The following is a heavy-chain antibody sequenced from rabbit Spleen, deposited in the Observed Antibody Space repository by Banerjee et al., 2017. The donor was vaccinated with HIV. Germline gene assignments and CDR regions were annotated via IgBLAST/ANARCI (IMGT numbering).Heavy chain of an antibody. J-gene: IGHJ4*01. Sequence: QSLEESGGGLVKPGASLTLTCTASGFSFSSGYDMCWVRQAPWKGLEWIACIYAGSTGTTYYANWAKGRFTISKTSSTTVTLQMASLTAADTATYFCAGDLGVIVYRFSLWGQGTLVTVS. CDR2: IYAGSTGTT. CDR1: GFSFSSGYD. CDR3: AGDLGVIVYRFSL. V-gene: IGHV1S40*01. D-gene: IGHD6-1*01.